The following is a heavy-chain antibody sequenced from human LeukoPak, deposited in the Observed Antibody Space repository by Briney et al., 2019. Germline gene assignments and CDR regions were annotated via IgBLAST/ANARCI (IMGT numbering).Heavy chain of an antibody. CDR2: LYHGGST. V-gene: IGHV3-66*01. D-gene: IGHD3-10*01. CDR1: GFSLSNYA. CDR3: ATRRFGELTY. J-gene: IGHJ4*02. Sequence: GGSLRLSCAASGFSLSNYAMHWVRQAPGKGLEWVSILYHGGSTYYADSVKGRFSISRDTSKNTLYLQMNSLRVEDTAVYYCATRRFGELTYWGQGTLVTVSS.